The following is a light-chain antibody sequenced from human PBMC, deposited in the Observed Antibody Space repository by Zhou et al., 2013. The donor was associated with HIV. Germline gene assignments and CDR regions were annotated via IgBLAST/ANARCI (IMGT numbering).Light chain of an antibody. CDR3: QQSYSAPYT. V-gene: IGKV1-39*01. CDR1: QTIDSY. J-gene: IGKJ2*01. Sequence: DIQMTQSPSSLSASVGDRVTITCRASQTIDSYLNWYQQKPGKAPNLLIYATSSLQSGVPSRFSGSGSGTDFTLTISSLQPEDSATYYCQQSYSAPYTFGQGTKLEIK. CDR2: ATS.